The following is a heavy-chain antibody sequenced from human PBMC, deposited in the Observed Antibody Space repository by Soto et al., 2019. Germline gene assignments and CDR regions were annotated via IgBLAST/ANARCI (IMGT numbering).Heavy chain of an antibody. J-gene: IGHJ6*02. Sequence: SQTLSLTCAISGDSVSSNSAAWNWIRQSPSRGLEWLGRTYYRCKWYNDYAVSVKSRITINPDTSKNQFSLQLNSVTPEDTAVYYSKTSPALERLRFRYNSCYRGMEVWDQGTTITVSS. CDR2: TYYRCKWYN. V-gene: IGHV6-1*01. CDR3: KTSPALERLRFRYNSCYRGMEV. D-gene: IGHD1-1*01. CDR1: GDSVSSNSAA.